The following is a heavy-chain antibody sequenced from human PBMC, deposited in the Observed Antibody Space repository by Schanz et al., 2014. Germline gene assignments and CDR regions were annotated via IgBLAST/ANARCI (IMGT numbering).Heavy chain of an antibody. V-gene: IGHV1-18*01. J-gene: IGHJ6*02. CDR3: ARVQDDIWTGSEYYYGMDV. CDR2: ISTSNGNT. CDR1: GYTFTDYG. D-gene: IGHD3-9*01. Sequence: QVQLVQSGAEVKKPGASVKVSCKASGYTFTDYGVIWVRQAPGQGLEWMEWISTSNGNTNYIQKLQDRVTMTTDTSTSTANMEQRSLRSDDTAVYYCARVQDDIWTGSEYYYGMDVWGQGTTVTVSS.